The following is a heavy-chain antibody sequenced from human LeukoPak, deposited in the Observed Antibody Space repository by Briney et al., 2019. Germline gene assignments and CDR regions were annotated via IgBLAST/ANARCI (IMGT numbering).Heavy chain of an antibody. J-gene: IGHJ3*02. Sequence: SETLSLTCAVYGGSLSGYYWSWIRQPPGKGLEWIGEINHSGSTNYNPSLKSRVTISIDTSKNQFSLKLSSVTAADTAGYYCARLVRKTSSGLNDVFDIWGQGTMVTVSS. CDR2: INHSGST. CDR3: ARLVRKTSSGLNDVFDI. D-gene: IGHD3-22*01. CDR1: GGSLSGYY. V-gene: IGHV4-34*01.